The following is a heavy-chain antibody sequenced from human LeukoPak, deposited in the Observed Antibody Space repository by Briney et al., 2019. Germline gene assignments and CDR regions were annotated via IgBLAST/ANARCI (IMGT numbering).Heavy chain of an antibody. D-gene: IGHD2-2*02. Sequence: ASVKVSCKISGSFLNDLCMHWVRQAPGKGLTWMGGFDPESGETVYAQKFQGRVTMIEDTSTDTAFMELSGLTSGDTALYFCATPAAVVAATIARYPFDVWGQGTMVTVSS. CDR1: GSFLNDLC. CDR3: ATPAAVVAATIARYPFDV. J-gene: IGHJ3*01. CDR2: FDPESGET. V-gene: IGHV1-24*01.